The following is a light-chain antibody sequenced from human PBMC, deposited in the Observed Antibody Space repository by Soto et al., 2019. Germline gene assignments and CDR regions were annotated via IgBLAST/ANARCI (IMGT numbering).Light chain of an antibody. V-gene: IGLV2-14*01. CDR3: SSYTSSSTPYV. Sequence: QSVLTQPASVSGSPGQSITISCTGTSSDVGGYNYVSWYQQHPGKAPKLMIYDVSNRPSGVSNRFSGSKSGNTASLTISGLQAEDEADYYCSSYTSSSTPYVFGTGTKLTLL. CDR2: DVS. CDR1: SSDVGGYNY. J-gene: IGLJ1*01.